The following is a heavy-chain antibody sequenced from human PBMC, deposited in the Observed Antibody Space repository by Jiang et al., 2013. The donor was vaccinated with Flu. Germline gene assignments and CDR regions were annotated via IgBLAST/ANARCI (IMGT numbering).Heavy chain of an antibody. J-gene: IGHJ3*02. CDR1: GGTFSSYA. CDR3: ARIMCGGDCPDAFDI. D-gene: IGHD2-21*02. V-gene: IGHV1-69*04. CDR2: IIPILGIA. Sequence: SGAEVKKPGSSVKVSCKASGGTFSSYAISWVRQAPGQGLEWMGRIIPILGIASYAQKFQGRVTITADKSTSTAYMELSSLRSEDTAVYYCARIMCGGDCPDAFDIWGQGTMVTVS.